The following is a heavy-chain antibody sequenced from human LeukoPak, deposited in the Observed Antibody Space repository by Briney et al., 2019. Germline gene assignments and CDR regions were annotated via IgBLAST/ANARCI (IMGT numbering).Heavy chain of an antibody. D-gene: IGHD5-24*01. CDR1: GYTFTSYD. V-gene: IGHV1-8*01. CDR3: ARGRLEMATITDY. Sequence: GASVKVSCKASGYTFTSYDINWVRQATGRGLEWMGWINPNSGNTGYAQKFQGRVTMTRNTSISTAYMELSSLRSEDTAVYYCARGRLEMATITDYWGQGTLVTVSS. CDR2: INPNSGNT. J-gene: IGHJ4*02.